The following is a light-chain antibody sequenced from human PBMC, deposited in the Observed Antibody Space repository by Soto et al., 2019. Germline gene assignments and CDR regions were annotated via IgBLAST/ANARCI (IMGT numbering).Light chain of an antibody. J-gene: IGKJ4*01. Sequence: EIVLTQSPGTLSLSPGERSTLSCSSSQRVSSSLAWYQQKPGQAPRLLVYDASTRATGVPARFSGSGSGTEFTLTISSLQSEDSAVYYCQQYKNWLALTFGGGTKVDIK. V-gene: IGKV3-15*01. CDR3: QQYKNWLALT. CDR1: QRVSSS. CDR2: DAS.